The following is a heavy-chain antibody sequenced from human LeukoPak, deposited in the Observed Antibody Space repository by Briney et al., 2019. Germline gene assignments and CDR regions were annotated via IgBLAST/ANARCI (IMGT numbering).Heavy chain of an antibody. CDR1: SGSISSYY. Sequence: SETLSLTCTISSGSISSYYWGWIRQPPGKGLEWIGSIYYHGSTYYNPSLKSRVTISVDTSKNQFSLKLSSVTAADTAVYYCARAPRIWDSNYPLYYYYYYMDVWGKGTTVTVSS. CDR2: IYYHGST. CDR3: ARAPRIWDSNYPLYYYYYYMDV. V-gene: IGHV4-39*07. J-gene: IGHJ6*03. D-gene: IGHD4-11*01.